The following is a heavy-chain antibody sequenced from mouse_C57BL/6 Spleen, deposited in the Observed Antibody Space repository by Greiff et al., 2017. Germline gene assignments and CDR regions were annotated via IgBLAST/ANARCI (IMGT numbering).Heavy chain of an antibody. CDR2: ISSGSSTI. V-gene: IGHV5-17*01. CDR1: GFTFSDYG. CDR3: ARNYGNYGWCYFDV. J-gene: IGHJ1*03. Sequence: DVKLVESGGGLVKPGGSLKLSCAASGFTFSDYGMHWVRQAPEKGLEWVAYISSGSSTIYYADTVKGRFTISRDNAKNTLFLQMTSLRSEDTAMYYCARNYGNYGWCYFDVWGTGTTVTVSS. D-gene: IGHD2-1*01.